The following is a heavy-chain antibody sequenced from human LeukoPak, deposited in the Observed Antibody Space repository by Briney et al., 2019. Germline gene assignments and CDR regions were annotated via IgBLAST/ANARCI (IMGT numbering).Heavy chain of an antibody. J-gene: IGHJ4*02. CDR2: ISGSGGST. CDR1: GFTFSSYA. D-gene: IGHD3-10*01. CDR3: TTRVWVGFYFDY. V-gene: IGHV3-23*01. Sequence: GGSLRLSCAASGFTFSSYAMSWVRQAPGKGLEWVSVISGSGGSTYYADSVKGRFTISRDNSKNTLYLQMYSLRAEDTAVYYCTTRVWVGFYFDYWGQGTLVTASS.